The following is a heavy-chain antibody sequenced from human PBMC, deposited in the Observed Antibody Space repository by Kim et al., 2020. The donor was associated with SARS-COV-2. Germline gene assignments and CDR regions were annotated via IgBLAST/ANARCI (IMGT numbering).Heavy chain of an antibody. V-gene: IGHV3-15*01. CDR3: TTEAYGY. CDR2: EGGTT. J-gene: IGHJ4*02. Sequence: EGGTTEYAAPVKGRFTISRDESKNTLYLQMNSLKTEDTAVYYCTTEAYGYWGQGTLVTVSS. D-gene: IGHD4-17*01.